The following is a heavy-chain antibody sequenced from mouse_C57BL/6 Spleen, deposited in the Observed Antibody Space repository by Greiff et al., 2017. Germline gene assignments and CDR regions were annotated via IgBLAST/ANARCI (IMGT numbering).Heavy chain of an antibody. J-gene: IGHJ2*01. CDR3: ASYYGSIYGY. CDR1: GYTFTSYG. V-gene: IGHV1-58*01. D-gene: IGHD1-1*01. Sequence: DVQLQESGAELVRPGSSVKMSCKTSGYTFTSYGINWVKQRPGQGLEWIGYIYLGNGYTEYNEKFKGKATLTSDTSSSTAYMQLSSLTSEDSAIYFCASYYGSIYGYWGQGTTLTVSS. CDR2: IYLGNGYT.